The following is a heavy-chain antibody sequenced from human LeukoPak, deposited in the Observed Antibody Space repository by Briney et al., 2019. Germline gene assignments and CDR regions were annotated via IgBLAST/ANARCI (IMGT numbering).Heavy chain of an antibody. J-gene: IGHJ3*02. D-gene: IGHD1-26*01. CDR2: IIPIFGTA. Sequence: GASVKVSCKASGYTFTSYAISWVRQAPGQGLEWMGGIIPIFGTANYAQKFQGRVTITADESTSTAYMELSSLRSEDTAVYYCAREKRELHPSLDAFDIWGQGTMVTVSS. V-gene: IGHV1-69*13. CDR3: AREKRELHPSLDAFDI. CDR1: GYTFTSYA.